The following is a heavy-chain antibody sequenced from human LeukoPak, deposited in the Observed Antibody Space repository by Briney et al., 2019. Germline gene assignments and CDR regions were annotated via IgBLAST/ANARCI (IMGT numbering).Heavy chain of an antibody. CDR3: ARDGYCSSTSCSDY. J-gene: IGHJ4*02. CDR1: GGSFSDYY. Sequence: PSETLSLTCAVYGGSFSDYYWSWVRQPPGKGLEWIGEINHSGSNNYNPSRKSRVNISVETSKKQLSLKLSSVTAADTAVYYCARDGYCSSTSCSDYWGQGTLVTVSS. CDR2: INHSGSN. D-gene: IGHD2-2*01. V-gene: IGHV4-34*01.